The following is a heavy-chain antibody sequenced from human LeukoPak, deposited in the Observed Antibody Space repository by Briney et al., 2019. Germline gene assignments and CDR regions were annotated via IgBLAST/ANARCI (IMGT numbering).Heavy chain of an antibody. J-gene: IGHJ4*02. V-gene: IGHV4-4*02. D-gene: IGHD3-9*01. Sequence: PSGTLSLTCAVSGGSISSSNWWSWVRQSPGKGLEWIGEIYHSGDTNYNPSLKSRFTISVDKVKNQFSLKLSSVAAADTAMYYCARVYISYDPLTGHRNRNFDYWGQGTLVTVSS. CDR2: IYHSGDT. CDR1: GGSISSSNW. CDR3: ARVYISYDPLTGHRNRNFDY.